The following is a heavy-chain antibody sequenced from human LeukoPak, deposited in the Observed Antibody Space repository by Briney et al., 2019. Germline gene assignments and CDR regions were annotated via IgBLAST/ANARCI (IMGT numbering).Heavy chain of an antibody. CDR1: GYTFTNYG. CDR3: ARGFAHYDSSNYDY. D-gene: IGHD3-22*01. J-gene: IGHJ4*02. V-gene: IGHV1-18*01. CDR2: ISVYNGNT. Sequence: ASVKVSCKASGYTFTNYGITRVRQAPGQGLEWMGWISVYNGNTNYAQKLQGRVTMTTDTSTSTAYMELRSLRSDDTAVYYCARGFAHYDSSNYDYWGQGTLVTVSS.